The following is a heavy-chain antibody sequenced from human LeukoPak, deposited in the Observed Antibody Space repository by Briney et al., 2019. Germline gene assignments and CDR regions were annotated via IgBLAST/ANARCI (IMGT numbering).Heavy chain of an antibody. CDR3: ARADSSGWSYYFDY. CDR1: GGSISSYY. Sequence: SETLSLTCTVSGGSISSYYWSWIRQPPGKGLEWIGYIYYSGSTNYNPSLKSRVTMSVVTSKNQFSLKLSSVTAADTAVYYCARADSSGWSYYFDYWGQGTLVTVSS. D-gene: IGHD6-19*01. V-gene: IGHV4-59*12. CDR2: IYYSGST. J-gene: IGHJ4*02.